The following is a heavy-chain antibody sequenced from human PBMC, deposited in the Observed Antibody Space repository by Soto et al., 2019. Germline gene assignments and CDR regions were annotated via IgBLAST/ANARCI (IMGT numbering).Heavy chain of an antibody. D-gene: IGHD6-6*01. Sequence: QITLKESGPTLVKPTQTLTLTCTFSGFSLSTSGVGVGWIRQPPGKALEWLALIYWDDDKRYSPSLKCRLTTAKDTSKNRVVLTMTNIDPVDTATYYCAHRPGGSSPFDYWGQGTLVTVSS. CDR1: GFSLSTSGVG. CDR2: IYWDDDK. CDR3: AHRPGGSSPFDY. J-gene: IGHJ4*02. V-gene: IGHV2-5*02.